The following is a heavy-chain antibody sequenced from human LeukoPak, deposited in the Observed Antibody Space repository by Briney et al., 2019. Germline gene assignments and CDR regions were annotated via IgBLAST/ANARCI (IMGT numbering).Heavy chain of an antibody. CDR3: ARNRGDYYDSSGYFRLGDAFDI. D-gene: IGHD3-22*01. V-gene: IGHV1-46*01. CDR2: INPNSGRT. J-gene: IGHJ3*02. Sequence: ASVKVSCKTSGYTFTSYYMDWVRQAPGQGLEWMGIINPNSGRTGYAQKFQGRVTMTRDMSTSTVYMELSSLRSEDTAVYYCARNRGDYYDSSGYFRLGDAFDIWGQGTMVTVSS. CDR1: GYTFTSYY.